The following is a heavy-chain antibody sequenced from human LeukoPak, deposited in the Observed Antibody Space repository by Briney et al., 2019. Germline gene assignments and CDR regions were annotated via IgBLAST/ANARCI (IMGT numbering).Heavy chain of an antibody. D-gene: IGHD5/OR15-5a*01. J-gene: IGHJ4*02. CDR2: ISSSSSTI. CDR3: AREVSYYFDY. CDR1: GFTFSSYS. V-gene: IGHV3-48*04. Sequence: GGYLRLSCAASGFTFSSYSMNWVRQAPGKGLEWVSYISSSSSTIYYADSVKGRFTISRDNAKNSLYLQMNSLRAEDTAVYYCAREVSYYFDYWGQGTLVTVSS.